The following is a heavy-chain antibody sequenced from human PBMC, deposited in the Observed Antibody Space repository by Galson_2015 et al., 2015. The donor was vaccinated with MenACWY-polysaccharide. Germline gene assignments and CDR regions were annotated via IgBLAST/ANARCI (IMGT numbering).Heavy chain of an antibody. CDR1: GFTFSSYG. CDR3: AKDRGITIFVSFDY. Sequence: SLRLSCAASGFTFSSYGMHWVRQAPGKGLEWVAFISYDGSNKYYADSVKGRFTISRDNSKNTLYLQMNSLRVEDTAVYYCAKDRGITIFVSFDYWGQGTLVTVSS. J-gene: IGHJ4*02. V-gene: IGHV3-30*18. D-gene: IGHD3-3*01. CDR2: ISYDGSNK.